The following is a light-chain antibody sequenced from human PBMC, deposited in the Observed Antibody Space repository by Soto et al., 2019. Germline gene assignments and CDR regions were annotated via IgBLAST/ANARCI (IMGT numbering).Light chain of an antibody. V-gene: IGLV2-14*01. J-gene: IGLJ1*01. CDR1: SSDVGGYNY. CDR3: SSYTSSSSYV. CDR2: DVS. Sequence: QSVLTQPASVSGSPGQSITTSCTGTSSDVGGYNYVSWYQQHPGKAPKLMIHDVSNRPSGVSNRFSGSKSGNTASLTISGLQAEDEADYYCSSYTSSSSYVFGTGTQLT.